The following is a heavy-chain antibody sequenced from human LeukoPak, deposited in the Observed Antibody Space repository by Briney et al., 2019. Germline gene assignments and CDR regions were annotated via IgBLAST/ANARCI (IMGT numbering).Heavy chain of an antibody. V-gene: IGHV5-51*01. D-gene: IGHD6-13*01. CDR1: GYSFTSYW. J-gene: IGHJ4*02. CDR3: ARPDGSSSSWYGGFDC. Sequence: GESLKISCKGSGYSFTSYWIGWVRQMPGKGLEWMGIIYPGDSDTRYSPSFQGQVTISADKSISTAYLQWSSLKASDTAMYYCARPDGSSSSWYGGFDCWGQGTLVTVSS. CDR2: IYPGDSDT.